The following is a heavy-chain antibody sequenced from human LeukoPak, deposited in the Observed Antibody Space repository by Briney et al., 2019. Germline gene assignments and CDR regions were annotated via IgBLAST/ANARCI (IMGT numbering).Heavy chain of an antibody. V-gene: IGHV1-69*05. J-gene: IGHJ6*03. Sequence: ASVKVSCKASGGTFSSYAISWVRQAPGQGLEWMGRIIPIFGTANYAQKFQGRVTITTDESTSTAYMELSSLGSEDTAVYYCAREGGVGPTAPPDYYSYQMDVWGKGTTVTVSS. CDR2: IIPIFGTA. CDR1: GGTFSSYA. D-gene: IGHD1-26*01. CDR3: AREGGVGPTAPPDYYSYQMDV.